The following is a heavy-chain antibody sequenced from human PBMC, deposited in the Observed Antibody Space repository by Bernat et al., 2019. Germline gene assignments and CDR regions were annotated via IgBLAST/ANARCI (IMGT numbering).Heavy chain of an antibody. CDR3: AKDRGLYYVRYFDL. CDR2: ISGDGGST. J-gene: IGHJ2*01. Sequence: EVQLLESGGGLVQPGGSLRLSCAASGFTFDDYAMHWVRQAPGKGLEWVSLISGDGGSTYYADSVKGRFTISRDNSKNSLYLQMNSLRTEDTALYYCAKDRGLYYVRYFDLWGRGTLVTVSS. CDR1: GFTFDDYA. V-gene: IGHV3-43*02. D-gene: IGHD1-26*01.